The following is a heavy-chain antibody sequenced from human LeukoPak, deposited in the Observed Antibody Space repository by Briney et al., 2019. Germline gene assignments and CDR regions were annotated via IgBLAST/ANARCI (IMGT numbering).Heavy chain of an antibody. CDR2: IYYSGTT. CDR1: GYSISSGYY. CDR3: ARTPTDYDSSGYYYGY. Sequence: SETLSLTCTVSGYSISSGYYWGWIRQPPGKGLEWIGYIYYSGTTNYNPSLKSRVTISVDTSKNQFSLKLSAVTAADTAVYYCARTPTDYDSSGYYYGYWGQGTLVTVSS. D-gene: IGHD3-22*01. J-gene: IGHJ4*02. V-gene: IGHV4-38-2*02.